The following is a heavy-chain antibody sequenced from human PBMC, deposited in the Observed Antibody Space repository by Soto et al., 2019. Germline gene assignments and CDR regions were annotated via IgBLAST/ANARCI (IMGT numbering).Heavy chain of an antibody. CDR3: AREWDYDILTGGWFDP. Sequence: TLSLTCTVSGGSISSYYWSWIRQPPGKGLEWIGYIYYSGSTNYNPSLKSRVTISVDTSKNQFSLKLSSVTAADTAVYYCAREWDYDILTGGWFDPWGQGTLVTVSS. J-gene: IGHJ5*02. CDR2: IYYSGST. D-gene: IGHD3-9*01. V-gene: IGHV4-59*01. CDR1: GGSISSYY.